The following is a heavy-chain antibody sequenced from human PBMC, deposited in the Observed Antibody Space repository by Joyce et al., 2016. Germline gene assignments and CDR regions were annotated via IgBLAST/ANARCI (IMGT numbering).Heavy chain of an antibody. V-gene: IGHV3-7*04. CDR1: GFAVNNYL. Sequence: EVQLVESGGGLVQPGGSLRLSCAASGFAVNNYLMTWVRQAPGKGLEWVANILQDGSETYYVDSVRRRFTISRDNAKNSLFLQMTGLRVEDTAVYFCARGSRDPQANDAFDIWGQGIMVTVSS. CDR2: ILQDGSET. CDR3: ARGSRDPQANDAFDI. J-gene: IGHJ3*02. D-gene: IGHD2-21*02.